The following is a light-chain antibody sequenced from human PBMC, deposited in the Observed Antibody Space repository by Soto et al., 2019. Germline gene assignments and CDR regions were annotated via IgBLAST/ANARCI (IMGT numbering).Light chain of an antibody. CDR1: SHDIGAYDY. J-gene: IGLJ1*01. CDR2: GVR. Sequence: SDLPQSTPLFGPAGLSNTLACPGNSHDIGAYDYVSLYQQHPSKAPRLLIYGVRNRPSGIPSRFSASKSCLTASLTIPGLQAEDESYYYRASLTITPVYVFGSWTNLTVL. CDR3: ASLTITPVYV. V-gene: IGLV2-14*01.